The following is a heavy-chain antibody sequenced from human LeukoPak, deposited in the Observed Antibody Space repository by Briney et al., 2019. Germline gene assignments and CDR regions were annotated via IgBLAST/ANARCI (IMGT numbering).Heavy chain of an antibody. V-gene: IGHV1-46*01. Sequence: ASVKVSCKASGYTFTSYYMHWVRQAPGRGLEWMGIINPSGGSTSYAQKFQGRVTMTRDTSTSTVYMELSSLRSEDTAVYCCARDRAYCGGDCYSDWFDPWGQGTLVTVSS. CDR1: GYTFTSYY. CDR2: INPSGGST. J-gene: IGHJ5*02. D-gene: IGHD2-21*02. CDR3: ARDRAYCGGDCYSDWFDP.